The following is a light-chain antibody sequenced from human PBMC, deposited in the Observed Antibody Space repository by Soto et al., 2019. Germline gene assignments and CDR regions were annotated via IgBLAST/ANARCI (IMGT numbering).Light chain of an antibody. Sequence: DIQMTQSPSSLSASVGDRVTITCRASQDIGIYLAWYQQKSGRVPKLLIYTASTLQSGVPSRFSSSGSGTDFTLTISSLQPEDVATYFCQINVGAPRTFGQGTKVDIK. V-gene: IGKV1-27*01. CDR3: QINVGAPRT. CDR2: TAS. J-gene: IGKJ1*01. CDR1: QDIGIY.